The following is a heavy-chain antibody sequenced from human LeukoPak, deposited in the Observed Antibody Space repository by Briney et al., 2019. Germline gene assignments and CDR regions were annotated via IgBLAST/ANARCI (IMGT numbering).Heavy chain of an antibody. V-gene: IGHV3-21*01. CDR1: GFTFSSYS. CDR2: ISSSSSYI. J-gene: IGHJ4*02. Sequence: GGSLRLSCAASGFTFSSYSMNWVRQAPGKGLEWVSSISSSSSYIYYADSVKGRFTISRDNAKNSLYLQMNSLRAEDTAVYYCVNYDYVWGSSRDYWGQGTLVTVSS. D-gene: IGHD3-16*01. CDR3: VNYDYVWGSSRDY.